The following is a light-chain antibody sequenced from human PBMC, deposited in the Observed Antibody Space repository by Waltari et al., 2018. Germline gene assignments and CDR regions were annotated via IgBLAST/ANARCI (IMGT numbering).Light chain of an antibody. Sequence: DIVMTQSPDSLAVSLGERATINCSSNQNLLYNSDKKNYLAWFQQKPGQPPKLLIYWASTRESGVPDRFSGSGSGTEFTLTISSLQAADVAVYYCQQCYSTPYTFGQGTKLEIK. CDR1: QNLLYNSDKKNY. CDR2: WAS. CDR3: QQCYSTPYT. V-gene: IGKV4-1*01. J-gene: IGKJ2*01.